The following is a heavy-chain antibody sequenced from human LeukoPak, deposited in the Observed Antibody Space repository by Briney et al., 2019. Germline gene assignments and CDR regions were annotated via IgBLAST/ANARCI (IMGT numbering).Heavy chain of an antibody. J-gene: IGHJ6*03. CDR2: ISSSGRFI. D-gene: IGHD2-8*01. CDR1: GFTFSDYT. V-gene: IGHV3-21*01. CDR3: ANGAFRLYYIDV. Sequence: GGALRLSCAASGFTFSDYTLNWVRQAPGKGLEWVSSISSSGRFIHYADALKGRFTISRDNAKNTVYLQMDSLRADDTAVYYCANGAFRLYYIDVWGKGTTVTVSS.